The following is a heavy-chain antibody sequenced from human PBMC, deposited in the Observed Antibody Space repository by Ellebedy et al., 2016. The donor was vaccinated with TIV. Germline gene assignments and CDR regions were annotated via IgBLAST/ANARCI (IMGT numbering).Heavy chain of an antibody. J-gene: IGHJ4*02. V-gene: IGHV3-9*01. CDR3: ARDLLHNWDEAPLFDY. D-gene: IGHD1-20*01. Sequence: SLKISCAASGFTFDDYAMHWVRQVPGKGLEWVSGISWNSGRIDYVDSVKGRFTIARDSAKNSLYLQMNSLRAEDTAVYYCARDLLHNWDEAPLFDYWGQGTLVTVSS. CDR2: ISWNSGRI. CDR1: GFTFDDYA.